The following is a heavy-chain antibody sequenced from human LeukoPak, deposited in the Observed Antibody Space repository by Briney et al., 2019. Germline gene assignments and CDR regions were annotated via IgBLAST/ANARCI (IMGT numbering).Heavy chain of an antibody. D-gene: IGHD2-15*01. Sequence: SETLSLTCAVSGGSISSSNWWSWVRQPPGKGLEWIGEIYHSGSTNYNPSLKSRVTISVDKSKNQFSLKLSSVTAADTAVYYCARDVGYCDGGTCYRFDSWGQGILVTVSS. CDR2: IYHSGST. J-gene: IGHJ4*02. V-gene: IGHV4-4*02. CDR1: GGSISSSNW. CDR3: ARDVGYCDGGTCYRFDS.